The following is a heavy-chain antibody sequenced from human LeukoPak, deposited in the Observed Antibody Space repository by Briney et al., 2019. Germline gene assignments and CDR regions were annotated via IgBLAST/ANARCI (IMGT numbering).Heavy chain of an antibody. Sequence: GGSLRLSCAASGFTFSNYWMTWVRQAPGRGLEWVASINEDGSEIHYVDSVKGRFTISRDNAKDSLYLQMNSLTAEDTAMYYCVRAYHPGGWFDPWGQGTLVTVSS. D-gene: IGHD2-21*01. CDR2: INEDGSEI. V-gene: IGHV3-7*04. CDR1: GFTFSNYW. CDR3: VRAYHPGGWFDP. J-gene: IGHJ5*02.